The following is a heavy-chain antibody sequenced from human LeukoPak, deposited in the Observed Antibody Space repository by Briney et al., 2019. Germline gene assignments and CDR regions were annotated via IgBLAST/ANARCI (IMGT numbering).Heavy chain of an antibody. Sequence: PSETLSLTCAVSGYSISSGYYWGWIRQPPGKGPEWIGSIYHSGSTYYNPSLKSRVTISVDTSKNQFSLKLSSVTAADTAVYYCAQTGNFDYWGQGTLVTVSS. D-gene: IGHD7-27*01. V-gene: IGHV4-38-2*01. CDR3: AQTGNFDY. J-gene: IGHJ4*02. CDR2: IYHSGST. CDR1: GYSISSGYY.